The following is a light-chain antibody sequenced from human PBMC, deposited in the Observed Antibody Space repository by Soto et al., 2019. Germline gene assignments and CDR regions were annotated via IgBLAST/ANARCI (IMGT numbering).Light chain of an antibody. J-gene: IGLJ1*01. CDR1: NSDIGAGYD. Sequence: QSVLTQPPSVSGAPGQRVTISCTGSNSDIGAGYDVHWYQQLPGTAPKLVIYGNNNRPSGVPDRFSASKSGTSASLAITGLQADDEADYYCQSYDSSLRGVFGTGTKLTVL. V-gene: IGLV1-40*01. CDR2: GNN. CDR3: QSYDSSLRGV.